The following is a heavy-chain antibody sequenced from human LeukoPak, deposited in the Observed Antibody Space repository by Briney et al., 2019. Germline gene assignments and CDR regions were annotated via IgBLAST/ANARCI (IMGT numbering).Heavy chain of an antibody. D-gene: IGHD3-9*01. J-gene: IGHJ4*02. CDR2: IIPIFGTA. CDR1: GGTFSSYA. CDR3: AGPYYDILTGYYSRFDY. Sequence: SVKVSCKASGGTFSSYAISWVRQAPGQGLEWMGGIIPIFGTANYAQKFQGRVTITADKSTSTAYMELSSLRSEDTAVYYCAGPYYDILTGYYSRFDYWGQGTLVTVSS. V-gene: IGHV1-69*06.